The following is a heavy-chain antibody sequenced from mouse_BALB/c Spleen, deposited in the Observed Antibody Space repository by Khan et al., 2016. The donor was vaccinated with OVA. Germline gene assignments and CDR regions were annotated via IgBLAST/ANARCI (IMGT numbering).Heavy chain of an antibody. J-gene: IGHJ3*01. CDR2: ISPGSGDT. CDR1: GYTFTDYY. V-gene: IGHV1-77*01. CDR3: GRPNYVDYAFAY. Sequence: QVQLKESGAELARPGASVKLSCKASGYTFTDYYINWVKLRTGQGIEWIGEISPGSGDTYYNERFKGMATLTADTSSSTAYMQLSSLTSEAAAACFYGRPNYVDYAFAYWGEGTLVTVSA. D-gene: IGHD1-1*01.